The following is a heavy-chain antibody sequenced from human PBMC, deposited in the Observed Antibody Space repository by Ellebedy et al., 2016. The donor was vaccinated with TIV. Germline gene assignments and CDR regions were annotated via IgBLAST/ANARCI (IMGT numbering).Heavy chain of an antibody. V-gene: IGHV3-48*04. CDR2: ISGSSLTK. CDR1: GFTFSPYS. CDR3: ARDMAWGNERMNDAFDI. J-gene: IGHJ3*02. D-gene: IGHD7-27*01. Sequence: GESLKISCAASGFTFSPYSMNWVRQAPGKGLEWVSYISGSSLTKFYADSVKGRFTISRDNAESSLFLQMESLRVEDTAVYYCARDMAWGNERMNDAFDIWGQGTMVIVSS.